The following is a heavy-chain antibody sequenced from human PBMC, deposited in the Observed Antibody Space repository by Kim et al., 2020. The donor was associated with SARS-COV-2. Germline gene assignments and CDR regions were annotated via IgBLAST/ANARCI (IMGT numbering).Heavy chain of an antibody. CDR1: VYTFTSYY. V-gene: IGHV1-46*01. Sequence: ASVKVSCKASVYTFTSYYMHWVRQAPGQGLEWMGIINPSGGSTSYAQKFQGRVTMTRDTSTSTVYMELSSLRSEDTAVYYCARGDIVVVPAKTGFLMDWGQGTLVTVSS. CDR3: ARGDIVVVPAKTGFLMD. CDR2: INPSGGST. J-gene: IGHJ4*02. D-gene: IGHD2-2*01.